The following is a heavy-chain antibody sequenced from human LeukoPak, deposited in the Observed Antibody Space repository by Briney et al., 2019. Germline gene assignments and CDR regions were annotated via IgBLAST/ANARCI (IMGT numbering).Heavy chain of an antibody. CDR2: ISYDGSDK. J-gene: IGHJ1*01. CDR1: GFTFRTYG. V-gene: IGHV3-30*03. D-gene: IGHD3-22*01. Sequence: GGSLRLSCVASGFTFRTYGMHWVRQAPGKGLEWVAIISYDGSDKYYADSVKGRFTISRDNSKNTLYLQMNSLRAEDTAVYYCATYSSLNRREFQFWGQGTLLTVSS. CDR3: ATYSSLNRREFQF.